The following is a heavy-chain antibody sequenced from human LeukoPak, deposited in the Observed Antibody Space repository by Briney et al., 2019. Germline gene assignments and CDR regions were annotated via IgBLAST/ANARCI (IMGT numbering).Heavy chain of an antibody. Sequence: ASVKVSCKVSGYTLTELSMHWVRQAPGKGLEWMGGFDPEDGETIYAQKFQGRVTMTEDTSTDTAYMELSSLRSEDTAVCYCATIVSSGYAYFDYWGQGTLVTVSS. D-gene: IGHD3-22*01. CDR3: ATIVSSGYAYFDY. CDR1: GYTLTELS. J-gene: IGHJ4*02. CDR2: FDPEDGET. V-gene: IGHV1-24*01.